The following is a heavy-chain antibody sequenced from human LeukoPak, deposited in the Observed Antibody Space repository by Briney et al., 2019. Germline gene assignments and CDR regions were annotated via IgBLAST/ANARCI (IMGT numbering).Heavy chain of an antibody. J-gene: IGHJ5*02. CDR1: GGSISSGGYY. V-gene: IGHV4-31*03. CDR2: IYYSGST. Sequence: PSETLSLTCTVSGGSISSGGYYWSWIGQHPGKGLEWIGYIYYSGSTYYNPSLKSRVTISVDTSKNQFSLKLSSVTAADTAVYYCARADITGTTPDMNWFDPWGQGTLVTVSS. D-gene: IGHD1-20*01. CDR3: ARADITGTTPDMNWFDP.